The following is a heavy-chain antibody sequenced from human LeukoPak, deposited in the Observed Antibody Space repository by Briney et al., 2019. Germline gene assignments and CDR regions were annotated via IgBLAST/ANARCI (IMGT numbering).Heavy chain of an antibody. D-gene: IGHD1-14*01. J-gene: IGHJ4*02. CDR1: GGSISSSSYY. CDR2: IYYSGST. Sequence: PSETLSLTCTVSGGSISSSSYYWAWIRQPPGKGLEWIGYIYYSGSTNYNPSLKSRVTISVDTSKNQFSLKLSSVTAADTAVYYCARVEPTVYFDYWGQGTLVTVSS. V-gene: IGHV4-61*05. CDR3: ARVEPTVYFDY.